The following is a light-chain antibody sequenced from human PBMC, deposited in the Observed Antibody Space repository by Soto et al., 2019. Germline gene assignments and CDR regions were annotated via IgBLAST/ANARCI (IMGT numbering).Light chain of an antibody. CDR1: NSNIGNNY. V-gene: IGLV1-51*01. CDR3: QSYDTSLSGSV. J-gene: IGLJ2*01. CDR2: DIN. Sequence: QSVLTQPPSVSAAPGQKVTNSCSGSNSNIGNNYVSWYQQLPGTAPKLLIYDINKRPSGIPDRFSGSKSGTSATLGITGLQAEDEADYYCQSYDTSLSGSVFGGGTKVTVL.